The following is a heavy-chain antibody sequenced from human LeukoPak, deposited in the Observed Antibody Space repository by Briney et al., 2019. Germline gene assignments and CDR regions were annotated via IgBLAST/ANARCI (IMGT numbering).Heavy chain of an antibody. V-gene: IGHV1-24*01. D-gene: IGHD2-8*01. CDR2: FDPENGEA. CDR1: GYSLSELS. J-gene: IGHJ4*02. CDR3: AAGGVYDLLDN. Sequence: ASVKVSCKVSGYSLSELSMHWVRQAPGKGLEWMGGFDPENGEAVYAQKFQGRVTMTEDTSTDTSYMELNSLKSEDTAVYYCAAGGVYDLLDNWGQGTLVTVSS.